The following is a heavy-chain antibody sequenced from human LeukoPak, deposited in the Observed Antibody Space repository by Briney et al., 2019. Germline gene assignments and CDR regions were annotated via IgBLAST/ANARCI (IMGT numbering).Heavy chain of an antibody. V-gene: IGHV2-5*01. D-gene: IGHD3-3*01. CDR1: GFSLSTSGVG. J-gene: IGHJ4*02. CDR3: AHSVRRYDFRSGYYNFFDY. CDR2: IYWNDDK. Sequence: SGPTLVNPTQTVTLTCTFSGFSLSTSGVGVGWIRQPPGKALEWLALIYWNDDKRYSPSLNGRLSITKDASKNKVVLTMTNMDPVDRATYYCAHSVRRYDFRSGYYNFFDYWGQGTLVTVSS.